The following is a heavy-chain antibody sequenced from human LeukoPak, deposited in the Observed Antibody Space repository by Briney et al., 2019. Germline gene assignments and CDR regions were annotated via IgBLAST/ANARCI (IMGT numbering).Heavy chain of an antibody. J-gene: IGHJ4*02. D-gene: IGHD4/OR15-4a*01. CDR2: ISSSSGTI. CDR1: GFTFSTYN. CDR3: AREWRGAFDY. Sequence: PGGSLRLSCAASGFTFSTYNMNWVRQAPGKGLEWVSYISSSSGTIYYADSVKGRFTISRDNAKNSLYLQMNSLRTEDTAVYYCAREWRGAFDYWGQGTLVTVSS. V-gene: IGHV3-48*01.